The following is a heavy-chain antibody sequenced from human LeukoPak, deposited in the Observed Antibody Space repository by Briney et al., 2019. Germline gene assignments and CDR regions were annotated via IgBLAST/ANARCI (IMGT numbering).Heavy chain of an antibody. CDR1: GGSISGSRYY. V-gene: IGHV4-39*07. D-gene: IGHD6-13*01. CDR3: ARAGSSSTRFQH. J-gene: IGHJ1*01. CDR2: IYYSGST. Sequence: PSETLSLTCTVSGGSISGSRYYWGWVRQPPGKGLEWIGSIYYSGSTYYNPSLKSRVTISVDTSKNQFSLKVSSVTAADTAVYYCARAGSSSTRFQHWGQGTLVTVSP.